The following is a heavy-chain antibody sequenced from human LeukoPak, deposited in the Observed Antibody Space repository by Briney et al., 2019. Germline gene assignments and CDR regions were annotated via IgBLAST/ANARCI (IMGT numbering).Heavy chain of an antibody. CDR2: IIPIFGTA. D-gene: IGHD4-17*01. CDR1: GGTFSSYA. J-gene: IGHJ4*02. V-gene: IGHV1-69*13. CDR3: ARGGPDYGDYQYYFDY. Sequence: SVKVSCEASGGTFSSYAISWVRQAPGQGLEWMGGIIPIFGTANYAQKFQGRVTITADESTSTAYMELSSLRSEDTAVYYCARGGPDYGDYQYYFDYWGQGTLVTVSS.